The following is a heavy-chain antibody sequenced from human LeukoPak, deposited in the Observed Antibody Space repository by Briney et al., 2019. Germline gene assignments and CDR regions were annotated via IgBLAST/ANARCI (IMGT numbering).Heavy chain of an antibody. CDR1: GFTFTNCA. D-gene: IGHD1-26*01. V-gene: IGHV3-23*01. Sequence: GGSLRLSCAASGFTFTNCAMTWVRQAPGKGLEWVSSISGSGASTYYSDSVKGRFTISRGNSKNTVYLQMNSLSVEDTAVYYCAKDQSRVGASDPFDSWGQGTLVTVSS. CDR2: ISGSGAST. CDR3: AKDQSRVGASDPFDS. J-gene: IGHJ5*01.